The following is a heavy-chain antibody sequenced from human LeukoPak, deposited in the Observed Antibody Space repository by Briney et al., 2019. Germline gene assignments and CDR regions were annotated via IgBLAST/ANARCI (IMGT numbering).Heavy chain of an antibody. CDR1: GYSIISGYY. CDR2: IYHSGST. Sequence: SETLSLTCAVSGYSIISGYYWGWIRQPPGKGLEWFGSIYHSGSTYYNPSLKSRVTISVDTSKNQFSLKLSSVTAADTAVYYCASTPTEYCSSTSCYENDDWGQGTLVTVSS. J-gene: IGHJ4*02. CDR3: ASTPTEYCSSTSCYENDD. V-gene: IGHV4-38-2*01. D-gene: IGHD2-2*01.